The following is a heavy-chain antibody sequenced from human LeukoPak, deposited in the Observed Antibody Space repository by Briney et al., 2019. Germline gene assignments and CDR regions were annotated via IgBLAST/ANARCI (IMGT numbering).Heavy chain of an antibody. D-gene: IGHD6-19*01. J-gene: IGHJ3*02. Sequence: PSQTLSLTCTVSGGSISSGDYYWGWIRQPPGKGLEWIGYIYYSGSTYYNPSLKSRVTISVDTSKNQFSLKLGSVTAADTAVYYCARTMRSGWQPIDTFDIRGQGTMVTVSS. CDR1: GGSISSGDYY. CDR3: ARTMRSGWQPIDTFDI. V-gene: IGHV4-30-4*01. CDR2: IYYSGST.